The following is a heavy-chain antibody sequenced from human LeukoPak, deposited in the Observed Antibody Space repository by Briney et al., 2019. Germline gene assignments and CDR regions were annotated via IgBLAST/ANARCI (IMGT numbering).Heavy chain of an antibody. D-gene: IGHD1-26*01. CDR3: ADRSGTYPYYFVF. Sequence: ASVKVSCKASGYTFTNYGLSWVRQAPGQGLEWMGWINTYNGNTNYAQKLQGRVTMTTDTSTSTAYVELRSLRSDDTAVYYCADRSGTYPYYFVFWGQGTLVTVSS. CDR2: INTYNGNT. CDR1: GYTFTNYG. J-gene: IGHJ4*02. V-gene: IGHV1-18*01.